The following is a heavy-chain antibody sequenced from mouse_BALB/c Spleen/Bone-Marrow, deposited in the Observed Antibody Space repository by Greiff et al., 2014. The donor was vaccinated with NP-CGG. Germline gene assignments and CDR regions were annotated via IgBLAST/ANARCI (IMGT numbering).Heavy chain of an antibody. CDR2: IYPYNGGT. CDR3: ARLGRDY. Sequence: SGPELVKPGASVKISCKASGYTFTDYNMHWVKQSHGKSLEWIGYIYPYNGGTGYNQMFKSKATLTVDNSSSTAYMELRSLTSEDSAVYYCARLGRDYWGQGTTLTVSS. CDR1: GYTFTDYN. D-gene: IGHD4-1*01. J-gene: IGHJ2*01. V-gene: IGHV1S29*02.